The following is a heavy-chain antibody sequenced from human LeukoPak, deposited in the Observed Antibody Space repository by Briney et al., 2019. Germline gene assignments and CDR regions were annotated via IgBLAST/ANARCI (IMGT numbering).Heavy chain of an antibody. CDR1: GFTFSSYA. D-gene: IGHD2-8*01. J-gene: IGHJ4*02. V-gene: IGHV3-7*01. CDR2: IKQDGSEK. CDR3: AREMYPFDY. Sequence: GGSLRLSCAASGFTFSSYAMSWVRQAPGKGLEWVANIKQDGSEKYYVDSVKGRFTISRDNAKNSLYLQMNSLRAEDTAVYYCAREMYPFDYWGQGTLVTVSS.